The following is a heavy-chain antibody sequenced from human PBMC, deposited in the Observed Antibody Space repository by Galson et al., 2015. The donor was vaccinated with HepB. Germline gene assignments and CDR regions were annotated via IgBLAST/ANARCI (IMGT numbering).Heavy chain of an antibody. D-gene: IGHD4-17*01. CDR2: IWYDGSNK. Sequence: SLRLSCAASGFTFSSYGMHWVRQAPGKGLEWVAVIWYDGSNKYYADSVKGRFTISRDNSKNTLYLQMNSLRAKDTAVYYCARAPTTALLDYWGQGTLVTVSS. CDR3: ARAPTTALLDY. CDR1: GFTFSSYG. J-gene: IGHJ4*02. V-gene: IGHV3-33*01.